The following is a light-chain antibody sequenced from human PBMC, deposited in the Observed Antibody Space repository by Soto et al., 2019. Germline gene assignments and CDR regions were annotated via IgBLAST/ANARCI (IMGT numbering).Light chain of an antibody. CDR1: HGIDSD. CDR2: SAS. J-gene: IGKJ2*01. V-gene: IGKV1-9*01. Sequence: IQLTQSPTSLSASVGDRVTIPCLACHGIDSDLAWYQRKPGEAPNLLIHSASTLHSGVPSRFSGRGSGTDFTLSISSLQPEDFATYYCLQLCTYPYTFGQGTKVEIK. CDR3: LQLCTYPYT.